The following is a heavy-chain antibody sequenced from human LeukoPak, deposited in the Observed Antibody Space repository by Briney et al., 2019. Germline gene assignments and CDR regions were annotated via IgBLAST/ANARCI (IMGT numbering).Heavy chain of an antibody. CDR3: ASYYGDYPNWFDP. Sequence: GGSLRLSCAASGFTFSSYGMSWVRQAPGKGLEWVSAISGSGGSTYYADSVKGRFTISRDNAKNSLYLQMNSLRAEDTAVYYCASYYGDYPNWFDPWGQGTLVTVSS. J-gene: IGHJ5*02. V-gene: IGHV3-23*01. CDR1: GFTFSSYG. D-gene: IGHD4-17*01. CDR2: ISGSGGST.